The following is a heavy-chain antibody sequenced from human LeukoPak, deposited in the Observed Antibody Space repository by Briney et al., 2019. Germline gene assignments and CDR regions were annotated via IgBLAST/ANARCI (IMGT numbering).Heavy chain of an antibody. V-gene: IGHV4-61*02. D-gene: IGHD6-13*01. Sequence: SETLSLTCVSGGSISSGSYYWTWLRQPAGKGLEWIGRINTSGNTNYNPSLKSRVTISVDTSKNQFSRKLTSVTAADTAVYYCARQAGTKDYIDYWGQGTLVTVSS. J-gene: IGHJ4*02. CDR3: ARQAGTKDYIDY. CDR2: INTSGNT. CDR1: GGSISSGSYY.